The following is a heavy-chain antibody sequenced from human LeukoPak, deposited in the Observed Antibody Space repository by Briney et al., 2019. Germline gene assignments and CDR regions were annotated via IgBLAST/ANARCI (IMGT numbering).Heavy chain of an antibody. CDR2: ISGSGGST. CDR3: AKGAYYDL. J-gene: IGHJ4*02. CDR1: GFTFSNYG. D-gene: IGHD3-22*01. Sequence: GGTLRLSCAASGFTFSNYGMSWVRQAPGKGLEWVSSISGSGGSTYFADSVKGRFTISRDNSKNTLYLQMNSLRAEDTAVYYCAKGAYYDLWGQGTLVTVSS. V-gene: IGHV3-23*01.